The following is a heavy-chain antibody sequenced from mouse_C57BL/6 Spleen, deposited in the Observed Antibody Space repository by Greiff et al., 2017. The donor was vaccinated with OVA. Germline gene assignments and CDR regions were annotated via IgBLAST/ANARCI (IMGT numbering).Heavy chain of an antibody. CDR3: AREGWLLREAWFAY. V-gene: IGHV1-20*01. CDR1: GYSFTGYF. J-gene: IGHJ3*01. D-gene: IGHD2-3*01. Sequence: EVQLQQSGPELVKPGDSVKISCKASGYSFTGYFMNWVMQSHGKSLEWIGRINPYNGDTFYNQKFKGKATLTVDKSSSTAHMELRSLTSEDSAVYYCAREGWLLREAWFAYWGQGTLVTVSA. CDR2: INPYNGDT.